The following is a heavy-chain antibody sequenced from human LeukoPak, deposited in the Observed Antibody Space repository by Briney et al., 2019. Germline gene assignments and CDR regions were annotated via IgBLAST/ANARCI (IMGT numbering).Heavy chain of an antibody. CDR2: INPNSGGT. CDR1: GYTFTGYY. Sequence: ASVKVSCKASGYTFTGYYMHWVRQAPGQGLEWMGWINPNSGGTNYAQKSQGRVAMTRDTSISTAYMELSRLRSDDTAVYYCATHGTDHPRVRYYYYYYYMDVWGKGTTVTVSS. J-gene: IGHJ6*03. V-gene: IGHV1-2*02. CDR3: ATHGTDHPRVRYYYYYYYMDV. D-gene: IGHD3-10*01.